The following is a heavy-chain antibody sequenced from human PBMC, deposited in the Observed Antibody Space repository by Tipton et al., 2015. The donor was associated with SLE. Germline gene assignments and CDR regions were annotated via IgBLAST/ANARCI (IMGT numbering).Heavy chain of an antibody. CDR1: GFSFNDYA. CDR2: ISWNSVIK. Sequence: RSLRLSCTASGFSFNDYAMHWVRQTPGKGLEWVSGISWNSVIKVYADSVKGRFTISRDNAKNSLYLQMNSLRDEDTALYYCARDLVKTSGNYHYYSNSYMDVWGQGTTVTASS. J-gene: IGHJ6*03. V-gene: IGHV3-9*01. CDR3: ARDLVKTSGNYHYYSNSYMDV. D-gene: IGHD1-26*01.